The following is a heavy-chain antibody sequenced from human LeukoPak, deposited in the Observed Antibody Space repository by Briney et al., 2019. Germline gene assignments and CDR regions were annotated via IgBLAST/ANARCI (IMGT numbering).Heavy chain of an antibody. Sequence: GGSLRLSCAASGFTFSNYGMHWVRQAPGKGLEWVVVIWYDGTNKYYADSVKGRFTISRDNSKNMLYLQMDSLRAEDTAVYYCANRRDPSGSYYQPLDYWGQGTLVTVPS. CDR1: GFTFSNYG. CDR3: ANRRDPSGSYYQPLDY. CDR2: IWYDGTNK. V-gene: IGHV3-33*06. J-gene: IGHJ4*02. D-gene: IGHD1-26*01.